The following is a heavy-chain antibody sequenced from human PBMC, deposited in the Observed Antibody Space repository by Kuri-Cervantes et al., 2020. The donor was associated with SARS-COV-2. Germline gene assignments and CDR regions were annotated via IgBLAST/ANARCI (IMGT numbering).Heavy chain of an antibody. D-gene: IGHD3-3*01. CDR2: ISYDGSNK. J-gene: IGHJ3*02. V-gene: IGHV3-30*03. CDR1: GFTFSSYG. Sequence: GESLKISCAASGFTFSSYGMHWVRQAPGKGLEWVAVISYDGSNKYYADFVKGRFTISRDNSKNTLYLQMNSLRAEDTAVYYCARGFLTWWGLGASDIWGQGTMVTVSS. CDR3: ARGFLTWWGLGASDI.